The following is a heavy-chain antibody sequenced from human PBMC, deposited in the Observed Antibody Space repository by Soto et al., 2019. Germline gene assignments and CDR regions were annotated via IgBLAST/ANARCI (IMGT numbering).Heavy chain of an antibody. CDR3: ARDGSGYSVY. CDR2: ISRTSDII. Sequence: PGGSLRLSCAASGVTFSNYDMNWVRQAPGKGLEWVSYISRTSDIIHYADSVKGRFTISRDDAKDSLHLQMNSLRDEDTAFYYCARDGSGYSVYWGLGTLVTVSS. D-gene: IGHD3-3*01. J-gene: IGHJ4*02. CDR1: GVTFSNYD. V-gene: IGHV3-48*02.